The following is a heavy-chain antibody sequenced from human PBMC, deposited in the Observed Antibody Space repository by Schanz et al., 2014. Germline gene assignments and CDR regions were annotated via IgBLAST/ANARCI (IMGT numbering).Heavy chain of an antibody. Sequence: VYLVESGGDLVKPGGSMRLSCAASGFTFSNHALSWVRQAPGKGLEWVSGIGGSGDSTHYADSVKGRFIISRDNSRKTLYLQMNSLRADDTAVYYCAKDGRLPYYVTGSDFDYWGQGTLVTVSS. CDR2: IGGSGDST. V-gene: IGHV3-23*04. D-gene: IGHD2-21*02. CDR3: AKDGRLPYYVTGSDFDY. J-gene: IGHJ4*02. CDR1: GFTFSNHA.